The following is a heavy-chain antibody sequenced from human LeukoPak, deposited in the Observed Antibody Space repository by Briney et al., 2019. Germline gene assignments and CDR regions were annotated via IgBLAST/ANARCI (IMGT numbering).Heavy chain of an antibody. CDR3: ARTQSGYSYGYSYYFDY. Sequence: GGSLRLSCASSVFTVSSNYMSWVRQAPGKGLEWVSVIYSGGSTYYADSVKGRFTISRDNSKNTLYLQMNSLRAEDTAVYYCARTQSGYSYGYSYYFDYWGQGTLVTVSS. D-gene: IGHD5-18*01. CDR1: VFTVSSNY. V-gene: IGHV3-53*01. J-gene: IGHJ4*02. CDR2: IYSGGST.